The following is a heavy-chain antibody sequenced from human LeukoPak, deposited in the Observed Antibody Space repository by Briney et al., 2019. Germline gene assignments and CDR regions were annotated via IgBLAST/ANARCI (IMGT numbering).Heavy chain of an antibody. J-gene: IGHJ4*02. CDR2: ISAYNGNT. CDR1: GYTFTSYG. CDR3: AKEGGTMVRGAYYFDY. V-gene: IGHV1-18*01. D-gene: IGHD3-10*01. Sequence: ASVKVSCKASGYTFTSYGISWVRQAPGQGLEWMGWISAYNGNTNYAQKLQGRVTMTTDTSTRTAYMELRSLRSDDTAVYYCAKEGGTMVRGAYYFDYWGQGTLVTVSS.